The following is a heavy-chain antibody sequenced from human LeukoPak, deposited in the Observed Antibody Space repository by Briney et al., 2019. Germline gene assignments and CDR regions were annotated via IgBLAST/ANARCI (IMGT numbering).Heavy chain of an antibody. J-gene: IGHJ4*02. CDR2: MNPDTGDT. CDR1: GYSFTDYN. Sequence: ASVKVSCKASGYSFTDYNINWVRQAGGQGLECMGEMNPDTGDTLYGQKFRGRVTLTRNISMMTAYMEIHNLRSEDTAVYYCARGRLGGFDSWGQGTLVTVSS. V-gene: IGHV1-8*01. CDR3: ARGRLGGFDS.